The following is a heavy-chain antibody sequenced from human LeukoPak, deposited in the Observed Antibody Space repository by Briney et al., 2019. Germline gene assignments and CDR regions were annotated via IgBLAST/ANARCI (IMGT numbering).Heavy chain of an antibody. CDR1: GFTFSSYG. J-gene: IGHJ4*02. D-gene: IGHD3-16*02. V-gene: IGHV3-23*01. Sequence: GGSLRLSCAASGFTFSSYGMSWVRQAPGKGLEWVSGMSGSGGSTYYADSVKGRFTISRDNSKNTLYLQMNSLRAEDTAVYYCAKDSYYDYVWGSYRYTNQFDYWGQGTLVTVSS. CDR3: AKDSYYDYVWGSYRYTNQFDY. CDR2: MSGSGGST.